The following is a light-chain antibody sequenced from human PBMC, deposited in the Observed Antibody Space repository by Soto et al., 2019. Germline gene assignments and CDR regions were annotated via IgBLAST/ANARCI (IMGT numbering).Light chain of an antibody. CDR2: QDS. Sequence: SYELTQPPSVSVSPGQTASITCSGDKLGDKHACWYQQKPGQSPVLVIYQDSKRPSGIPERFSGSNSGNTATLTISGTQPMDEADYYCQAWDTTSYVCGTGTKLTVL. V-gene: IGLV3-1*01. J-gene: IGLJ1*01. CDR1: KLGDKH. CDR3: QAWDTTSYV.